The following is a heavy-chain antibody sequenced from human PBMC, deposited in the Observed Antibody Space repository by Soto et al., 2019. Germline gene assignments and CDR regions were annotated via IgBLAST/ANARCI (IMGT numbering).Heavy chain of an antibody. D-gene: IGHD2-2*01. J-gene: IGHJ4*02. Sequence: EVQLLESGGGLVQPGGSLRLSCAASGFTFSSYAMTWVRQAPGKGLEWVSVIRGSDGSTYYADSVKGRFTISRDNSRNTLYLQMNSLTVEDTAVYYCAKPMGVPTAMSFDFWGQGTLVTVSS. CDR2: IRGSDGST. CDR1: GFTFSSYA. CDR3: AKPMGVPTAMSFDF. V-gene: IGHV3-23*01.